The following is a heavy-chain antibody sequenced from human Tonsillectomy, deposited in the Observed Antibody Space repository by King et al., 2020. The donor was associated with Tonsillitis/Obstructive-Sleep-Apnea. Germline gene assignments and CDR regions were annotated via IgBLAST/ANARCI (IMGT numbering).Heavy chain of an antibody. CDR3: AIGDWSSTSCDHADY. CDR1: GFTFSSYG. V-gene: IGHV3-33*01. CDR2: KWYDVSNK. Sequence: VQLVESGGRGVQPERSLRLSCAASGFTFSSYGMHWVRQAPGKELQWVAVKWYDVSNKYYADSVKSRFTISRDNSRNTLYLQMNKLRAEDTAVYYCAIGDWSSTSCDHADYWGQGTLVTVSS. J-gene: IGHJ4*02. D-gene: IGHD2-2*01.